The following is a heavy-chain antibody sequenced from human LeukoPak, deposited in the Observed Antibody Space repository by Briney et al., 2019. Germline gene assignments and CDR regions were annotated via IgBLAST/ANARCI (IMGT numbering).Heavy chain of an antibody. J-gene: IGHJ3*02. CDR1: GDSVSSNSAA. CDR2: TYYRSKWYN. CDR3: ARVLEGAYYDYVWGSYSDAFNI. D-gene: IGHD3-16*01. Sequence: SQTLSLTCAISGDSVSSNSAAWNWIRQSPSRGLEWLGRTYYRSKWYNDYAVSVKSRITINPDTSKNQFSLQLNSVTPEDTAVYYCARVLEGAYYDYVWGSYSDAFNIWGQGTLVTVSS. V-gene: IGHV6-1*01.